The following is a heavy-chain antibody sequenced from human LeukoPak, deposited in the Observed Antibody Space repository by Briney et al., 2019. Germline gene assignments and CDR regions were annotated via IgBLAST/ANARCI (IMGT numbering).Heavy chain of an antibody. J-gene: IGHJ4*02. V-gene: IGHV3-72*01. CDR1: GFTFSDHY. Sequence: GGSLRLSCAASGFTFSDHYMDWVRQAPGKGPEWVGRTRNKAKSYTTEYAASVKGRFTISRDDSKNSLYLQMNSLKTEDTAVYYCARGPDYFDYWGQGTLVTVSS. CDR2: TRNKAKSYTT. CDR3: ARGPDYFDY.